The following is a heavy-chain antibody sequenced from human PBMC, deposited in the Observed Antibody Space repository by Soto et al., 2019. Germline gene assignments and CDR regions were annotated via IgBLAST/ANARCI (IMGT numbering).Heavy chain of an antibody. Sequence: QVQLVQSGAEVKKSGASVKVSCKPSGYSFSDYFIQWVRQAPGQGLEWVAWINPKTAATNYAQKFQGRGTMTRDTSIGTAYMELSSLKSDDTAVYYCARVRHYYDSSGYPIDVFDIWGQGTMVTVSS. V-gene: IGHV1-2*02. CDR2: INPKTAAT. CDR3: ARVRHYYDSSGYPIDVFDI. CDR1: GYSFSDYF. D-gene: IGHD3-22*01. J-gene: IGHJ3*02.